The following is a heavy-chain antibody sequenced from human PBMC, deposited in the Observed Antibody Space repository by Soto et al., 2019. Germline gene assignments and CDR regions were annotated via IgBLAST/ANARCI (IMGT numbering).Heavy chain of an antibody. CDR1: GFTFSDNC. Sequence: GGSLRLSCAASGFTFSDNCMSWVRQAPGKGLEWVSTISGSADSTYYADSVKGRFTISRDNSNNTLYLQMSSLRAEDTAVYYCAKDGTYSSSWPYYFDYWGQGTLVTV. D-gene: IGHD6-13*01. CDR3: AKDGTYSSSWPYYFDY. J-gene: IGHJ4*02. CDR2: ISGSADST. V-gene: IGHV3-23*01.